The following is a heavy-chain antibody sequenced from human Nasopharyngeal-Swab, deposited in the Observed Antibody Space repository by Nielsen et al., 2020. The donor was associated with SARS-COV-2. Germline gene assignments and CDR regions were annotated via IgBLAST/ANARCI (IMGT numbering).Heavy chain of an antibody. CDR1: GYTFTSYD. Sequence: ASVTVPCKASGYTFTSYDINWVRQATAQGLEWMGWMNPNSGNTGYAQNFQGRVTMTRNTSISTVYLELSSLRSEATAVYYCARARYSGSSYDAFDIWGQGTMVTVSS. J-gene: IGHJ3*02. CDR2: MNPNSGNT. CDR3: ARARYSGSSYDAFDI. D-gene: IGHD1-26*01. V-gene: IGHV1-8*01.